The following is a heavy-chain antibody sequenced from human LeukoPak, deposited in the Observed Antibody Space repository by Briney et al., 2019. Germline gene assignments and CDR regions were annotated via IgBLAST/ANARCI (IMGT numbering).Heavy chain of an antibody. D-gene: IGHD3-16*02. V-gene: IGHV3-66*01. Sequence: GGSLRLSCTASGFTFGDHAMSWVRQAPGKGLEWVSVIYSGGSTYYADSVKGRFTISRDNSKNTLYLQMNSLRAEDTAVYYCARDIMVTFGGVIAEGYWGQGTLVTVSS. CDR2: IYSGGST. J-gene: IGHJ4*02. CDR1: GFTFGDHA. CDR3: ARDIMVTFGGVIAEGY.